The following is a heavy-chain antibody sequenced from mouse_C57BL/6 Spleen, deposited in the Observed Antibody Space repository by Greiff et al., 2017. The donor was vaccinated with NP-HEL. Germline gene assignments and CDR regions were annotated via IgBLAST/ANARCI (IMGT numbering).Heavy chain of an antibody. J-gene: IGHJ4*01. V-gene: IGHV1-4*01. CDR1: GYTFTSYT. CDR2: INPSSGYP. D-gene: IGHD2-3*01. Sequence: QVQLQQSGAELARPGASVKMSCKASGYTFTSYTMHWVKQRPGQGLEWIGYINPSSGYPKYNQKFKDKATLTADKSSSTAYMQLSSLTSEDSAVYYCARDGYYGYYAMDYWGQGTSVTVSS. CDR3: ARDGYYGYYAMDY.